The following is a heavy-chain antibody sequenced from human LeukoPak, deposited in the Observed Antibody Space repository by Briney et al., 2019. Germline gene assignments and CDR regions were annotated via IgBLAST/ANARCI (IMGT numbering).Heavy chain of an antibody. Sequence: GGSLRLSCAASGFTFSSYGMHWVRQAPGKGLEWVAFIRYDGSNKYYADSVKGRFTISRDNSKNTLYLQMNSLRAEDTAVYYCARDLGVVVKGDAFDIWGQGTMVTVSS. CDR3: ARDLGVVVKGDAFDI. V-gene: IGHV3-30*02. J-gene: IGHJ3*02. CDR2: IRYDGSNK. D-gene: IGHD3-22*01. CDR1: GFTFSSYG.